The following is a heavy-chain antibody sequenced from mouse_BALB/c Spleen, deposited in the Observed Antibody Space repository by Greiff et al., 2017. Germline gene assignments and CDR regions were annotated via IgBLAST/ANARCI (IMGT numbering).Heavy chain of an antibody. V-gene: IGHV5-6*02. CDR1: GFTFSSYG. CDR3: ARQWEHGNYYYAMDY. Sequence: DVKLVESGGDLVKPGGSLKLSCAASGFTFSSYGMSWVRQTPDKRLEWVATISSGGSYTYYPDSVKGRFTISRDNAKNTLYLQMSSLKSEDTAMYYCARQWEHGNYYYAMDYWGQGTSVTVSS. J-gene: IGHJ4*01. D-gene: IGHD2-1*01. CDR2: ISSGGSYT.